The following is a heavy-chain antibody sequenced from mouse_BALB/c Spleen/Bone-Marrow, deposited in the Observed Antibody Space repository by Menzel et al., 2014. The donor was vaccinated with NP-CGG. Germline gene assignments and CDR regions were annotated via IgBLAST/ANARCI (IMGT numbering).Heavy chain of an antibody. J-gene: IGHJ1*01. CDR1: GFTFSSYG. CDR2: ISSGGSYT. CDR3: ARRGYGNSYWYFDV. Sequence: EVKLVESGGDLVKPGGPLKLSCAASGFTFSSYGMSWVRQTPDKRLEWVATISSGGSYTYYPDSAKGRFTISRDNAKNPLYLQMSSLKSEDTAMYYCARRGYGNSYWYFDVWGAETTVTVSS. D-gene: IGHD2-10*02. V-gene: IGHV5-6*02.